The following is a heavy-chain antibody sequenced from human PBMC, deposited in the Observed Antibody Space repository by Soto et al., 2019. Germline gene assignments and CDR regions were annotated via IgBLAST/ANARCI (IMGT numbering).Heavy chain of an antibody. Sequence: ASVKVSCKVSGYTLTELSMHWVRQAPGKGLEWMGGFDPEDGETIYAQKFQGRVTMTEDTSTDTAYMELSSLRSEDTAVYYCATDGRIGIVATSFDYWGQGTLVTVSS. CDR1: GYTLTELS. CDR3: ATDGRIGIVATSFDY. J-gene: IGHJ4*02. D-gene: IGHD5-12*01. V-gene: IGHV1-24*01. CDR2: FDPEDGET.